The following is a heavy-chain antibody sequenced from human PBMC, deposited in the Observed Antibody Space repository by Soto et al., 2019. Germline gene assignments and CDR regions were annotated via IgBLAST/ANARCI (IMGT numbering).Heavy chain of an antibody. Sequence: DSMGLCCATSGLNFYIYAMSWVRQNPGERLEWVSFISSSGGTTYYADSVKGRFTISRDNSRNTVFLQMNTLGAEDTAIYYCATFMKVTGSGWGPASEYSGQATRVTGSS. V-gene: IGHV3-23*01. J-gene: IGHJ4*02. CDR2: ISSSGGTT. D-gene: IGHD3-10*01. CDR3: ATFMKVTGSGWGPASEY. CDR1: GLNFYIYA.